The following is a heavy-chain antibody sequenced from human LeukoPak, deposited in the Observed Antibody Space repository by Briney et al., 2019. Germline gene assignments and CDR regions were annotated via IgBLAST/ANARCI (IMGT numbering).Heavy chain of an antibody. Sequence: PGGSLRLSCAASGFTFSGYPIHWVRQAPGKGLEWVAVISYDGSNKYYADSVKGRFTISRDNAKNSLYLQMNILRAEDTAVYYCARDGNYDYWSAQSAGDGMDVWGQGTTVTVSS. CDR1: GFTFSGYP. CDR3: ARDGNYDYWSAQSAGDGMDV. V-gene: IGHV3-30-3*01. D-gene: IGHD3-3*01. J-gene: IGHJ6*02. CDR2: ISYDGSNK.